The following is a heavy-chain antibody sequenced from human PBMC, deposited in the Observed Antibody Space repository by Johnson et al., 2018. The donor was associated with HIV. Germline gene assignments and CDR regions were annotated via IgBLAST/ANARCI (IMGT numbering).Heavy chain of an antibody. J-gene: IGHJ3*02. CDR1: GLNFSDYG. V-gene: IGHV3-30*04. D-gene: IGHD6-19*01. CDR3: ARVRRSGWFDNDAFDI. CDR2: ISFDGSNE. Sequence: QVQLVESGGGVVQPGMFVTLSCAASGLNFSDYGMHWVRQAPGKGLEWVAVISFDGSNEYYADSVKGRFTISRDNSKNTLHLQMNSLRTDDTAVYYCARVRRSGWFDNDAFDIWGQGTMVTVSS.